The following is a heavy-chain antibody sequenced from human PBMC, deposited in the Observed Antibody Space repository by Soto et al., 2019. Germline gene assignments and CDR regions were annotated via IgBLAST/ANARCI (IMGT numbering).Heavy chain of an antibody. J-gene: IGHJ4*02. CDR2: ISAYNGNT. CDR3: ARDFWSSSFPPFDY. V-gene: IGHV1-18*01. Sequence: ASVKVSCKASGYTFTSYGISWVRQAPGQGLEWVGWISAYNGNTNYAQKLQGRVTMTTDTSTSTAYMELRSLRSDDTAVYYCARDFWSSSFPPFDYWGQGTLVTVSS. CDR1: GYTFTSYG. D-gene: IGHD6-13*01.